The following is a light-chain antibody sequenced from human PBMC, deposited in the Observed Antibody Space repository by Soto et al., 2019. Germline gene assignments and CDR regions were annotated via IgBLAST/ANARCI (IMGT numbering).Light chain of an antibody. Sequence: DIQMTQSPSSVSSSVGDRVSITCRASQGISSWLAWYQQKPGKAPKRLIYGASILQSGVPSRFSGSGYGTAFTLTIRSLQPEDFATYYCLHLDSYPRTCGQGTKVDIK. V-gene: IGKV1-17*03. CDR1: QGISSW. CDR3: LHLDSYPRT. CDR2: GAS. J-gene: IGKJ1*01.